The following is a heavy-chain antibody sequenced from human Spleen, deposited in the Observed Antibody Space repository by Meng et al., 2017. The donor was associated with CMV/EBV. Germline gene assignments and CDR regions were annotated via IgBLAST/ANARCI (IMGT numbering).Heavy chain of an antibody. CDR1: GFTFSSYS. Sequence: GESLKISCAASGFTFSSYSMNWVRQAPGKGLEWVSSISSSSSYIYYADSVKGRFTISRDNAKNSLYLQMNSLRAEDTAVYYCTREVMTTVNGWFDPWGQGTLVTVSS. J-gene: IGHJ5*02. D-gene: IGHD4-11*01. CDR2: ISSSSSYI. V-gene: IGHV3-21*01. CDR3: TREVMTTVNGWFDP.